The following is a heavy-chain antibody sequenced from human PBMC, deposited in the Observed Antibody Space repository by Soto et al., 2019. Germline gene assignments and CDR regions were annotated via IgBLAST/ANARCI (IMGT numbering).Heavy chain of an antibody. Sequence: SETLSLTCTVSGGSISSSSYYWGWIRQPPGKGLEWIGSIYYSGSTYYNPSLKSRVTISVDTSKNQFSLKLSSVTAADTAEYYCARHLYYYDSSGYYYRRDYYYGMDVWGQGTTVTVSS. V-gene: IGHV4-39*01. CDR2: IYYSGST. CDR1: GGSISSSSYY. J-gene: IGHJ6*02. CDR3: ARHLYYYDSSGYYYRRDYYYGMDV. D-gene: IGHD3-22*01.